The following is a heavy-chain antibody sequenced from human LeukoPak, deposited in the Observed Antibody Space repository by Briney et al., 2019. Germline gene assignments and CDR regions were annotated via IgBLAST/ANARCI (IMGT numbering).Heavy chain of an antibody. D-gene: IGHD4-23*01. CDR1: GGTFTSYD. V-gene: IGHV1-8*01. CDR2: MNPNSGNT. CDR3: ARGLMYGGNSEVDY. J-gene: IGHJ4*02. Sequence: ASVKVSCKASGGTFTSYDINWVRQATGQGLEWMGWMNPNSGNTGYAQKFQGRVTMTRNTSISTAYMELSSLRSEDTAVYYCARGLMYGGNSEVDYWGQGTLVTVSS.